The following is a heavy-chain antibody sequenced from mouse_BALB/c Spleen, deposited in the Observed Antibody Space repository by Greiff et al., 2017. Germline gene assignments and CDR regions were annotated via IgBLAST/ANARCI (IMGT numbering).Heavy chain of an antibody. J-gene: IGHJ2*01. CDR2: ISYSGST. CDR3: ARFGLGRNYFDY. V-gene: IGHV3-2*02. CDR1: GYSITSDYA. D-gene: IGHD4-1*01. Sequence: VQLQQSGPGLVKPSQSLSLTCTVTGYSITSDYAWNWIRQFPGNKLEWMGYISYSGSTSYNPSLKSRISITRDTSKNQFFLQLNSVTTEDTATYYCARFGLGRNYFDYWGQGTTLTVSS.